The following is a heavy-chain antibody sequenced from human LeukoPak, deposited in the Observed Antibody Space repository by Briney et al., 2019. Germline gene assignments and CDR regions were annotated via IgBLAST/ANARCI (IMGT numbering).Heavy chain of an antibody. J-gene: IGHJ6*04. CDR3: ARGEDIVVVPAATTYYYYGMDV. V-gene: IGHV3-33*01. CDR2: IWYDGSNK. Sequence: GGSLRLSCAASGSTFSSYGMHWVRQAPGKGLEWVAVIWYDGSNKYYADSVKGRFTISRDNSKNTLYLQMNSLRAEDTAVYYCARGEDIVVVPAATTYYYYGMDVWGKGTTVTVSS. CDR1: GSTFSSYG. D-gene: IGHD2-2*01.